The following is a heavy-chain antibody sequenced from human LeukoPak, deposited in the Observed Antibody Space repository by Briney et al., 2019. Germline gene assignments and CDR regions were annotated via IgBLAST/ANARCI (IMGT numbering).Heavy chain of an antibody. CDR2: IIPIFGTA. CDR3: ARDRGRPWELLSPDAFDI. D-gene: IGHD1-26*01. CDR1: GGTFSSYA. Sequence: ASVKVSCKASGGTFSSYAISWVRQAPGQGLEWMGGIIPIFGTANYAQKFQGRVTITADESTSTAYMELSSLRSEDTAVYYCARDRGRPWELLSPDAFDIWGQGTMVTVSS. V-gene: IGHV1-69*13. J-gene: IGHJ3*02.